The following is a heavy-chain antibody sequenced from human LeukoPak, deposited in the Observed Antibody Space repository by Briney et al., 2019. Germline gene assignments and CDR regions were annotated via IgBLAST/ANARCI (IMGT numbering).Heavy chain of an antibody. J-gene: IGHJ4*02. V-gene: IGHV4-39*07. D-gene: IGHD1-26*01. Sequence: SETLSLTCTVSGGSISSRSYSWGWIRQPPGEGLVGIGSIYYTGSTYYNPSLKSRVTISVDTSKNQFSLKLSSVTAADTAVYYCARVSGGTYPDYWGQGTLVTVSP. CDR1: GGSISSRSYS. CDR2: IYYTGST. CDR3: ARVSGGTYPDY.